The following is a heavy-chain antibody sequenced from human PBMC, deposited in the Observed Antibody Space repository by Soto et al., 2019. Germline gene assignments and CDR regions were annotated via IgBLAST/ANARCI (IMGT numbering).Heavy chain of an antibody. CDR2: IYYSGST. CDR1: GGSISSGGYY. V-gene: IGHV4-31*03. CDR3: AREGGLAYCGGDCRYFDY. Sequence: QVQLQESGPGLVKPSQTLSLTCTVSGGSISSGGYYWSWIRQHPGKGLEWIGYIYYSGSTYYNPSLKSRVTISVDTSKNQFSLKLSSVTAADTAVYYCAREGGLAYCGGDCRYFDYWCQGTLVTVSS. J-gene: IGHJ4*02. D-gene: IGHD2-21*02.